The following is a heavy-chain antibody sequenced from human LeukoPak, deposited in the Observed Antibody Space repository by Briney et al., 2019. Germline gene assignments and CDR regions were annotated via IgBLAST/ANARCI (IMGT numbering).Heavy chain of an antibody. V-gene: IGHV3-23*01. CDR3: AKSGLNRFDY. CDR2: ISGSGSGGST. D-gene: IGHD1-14*01. Sequence: GGSLRLSCAASGFTFTSYAMSWVRQAPGKGLEWVSGISGSGSGGSTYYADSVKGRFTISRDNSKNTLYLQMNSLRAEDTAVYYCAKSGLNRFDYWGQGTLVTVSS. J-gene: IGHJ4*02. CDR1: GFTFTSYA.